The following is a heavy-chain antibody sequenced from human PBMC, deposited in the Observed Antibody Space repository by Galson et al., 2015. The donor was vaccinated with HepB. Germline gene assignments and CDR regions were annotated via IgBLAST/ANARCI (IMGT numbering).Heavy chain of an antibody. CDR2: ISLSNGDT. J-gene: IGHJ4*02. CDR3: AKYHSFGSATTSIT. V-gene: IGHV1-2*06. CDR1: GYTFTGHY. D-gene: IGHD3-3*01. Sequence: SVKVSCKASGYTFTGHYMHWVRQAPGQGLEWMGRISLSNGDTNYAQKFQGRVTMTRDRSVSTVYMELTRLTSDDTAVYYCAKYHSFGSATTSITWGQGTLVIVSS.